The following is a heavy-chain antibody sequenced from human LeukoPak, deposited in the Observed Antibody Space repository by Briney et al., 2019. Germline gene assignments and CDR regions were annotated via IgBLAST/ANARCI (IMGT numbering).Heavy chain of an antibody. CDR3: ARNGAYANSNWFDP. CDR2: INPNSGGT. Sequence: ASVKVSCKASGYTFTGYYMHWVRQAPGQGLEWMGWINPNSGGTNYAQKVQGRVTMTRDTSISTAYMELSRLRSDDTAVYYCARNGAYANSNWFDPWGQGTLVTVSS. J-gene: IGHJ5*02. V-gene: IGHV1-2*02. D-gene: IGHD4-17*01. CDR1: GYTFTGYY.